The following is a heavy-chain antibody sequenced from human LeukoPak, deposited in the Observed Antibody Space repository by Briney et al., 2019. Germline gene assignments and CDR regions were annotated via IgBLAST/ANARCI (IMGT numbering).Heavy chain of an antibody. CDR2: IAQHGSNK. D-gene: IGHD2-8*02. CDR3: AKDGSWSCTD. Sequence: PGGSLRLSCAASGFTFITNARHWVRQGPGKGLEWVSYIAQHGSNKYYADSVKGRFTISKDNSKRTLYLQMNRLRADDTAVYYCAKDGSWSCTDWGQGTLVTVSS. J-gene: IGHJ4*02. V-gene: IGHV3-30*02. CDR1: GFTFITNA.